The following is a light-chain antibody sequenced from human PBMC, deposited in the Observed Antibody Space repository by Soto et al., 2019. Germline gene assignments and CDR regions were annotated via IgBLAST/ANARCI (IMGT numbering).Light chain of an antibody. J-gene: IGLJ1*01. CDR2: EVT. CDR3: SSYTRTNAYV. CDR1: STDVGGYNF. V-gene: IGLV2-14*01. Sequence: QSALTQPASVSGSLGQSITIACTGTSTDVGGYNFVSWYQQHPIKAPRLIIYEVTKRPSGASARFSGSKSANTASLTISGLHAEDEADYYCSSYTRTNAYVFGTATKVTV.